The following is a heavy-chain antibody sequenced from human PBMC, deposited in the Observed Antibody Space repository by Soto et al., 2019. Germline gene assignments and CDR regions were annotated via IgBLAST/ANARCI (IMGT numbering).Heavy chain of an antibody. CDR1: GFTFSSYA. V-gene: IGHV3-23*01. D-gene: IGHD6-19*01. J-gene: IGHJ6*02. CDR3: ATDSSGSARRTYYYYYGMDV. CDR2: ISGSGGST. Sequence: PGGSLRLSCAASGFTFSSYAMSWVRQAPGKGLEWVSAISGSGGSTYYADSVKGRFTISRDNSKNTLYLQMNSLRAEDTAVYYCATDSSGSARRTYYYYYGMDVWGQGTTVTVSS.